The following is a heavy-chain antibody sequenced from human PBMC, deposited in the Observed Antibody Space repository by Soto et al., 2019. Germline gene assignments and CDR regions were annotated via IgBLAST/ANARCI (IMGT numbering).Heavy chain of an antibody. Sequence: QVQLHESVPGLVKPSETLSLTCTVSGGSISSYYWSWIRQPPGKGLEWIGYIYYIGSTNYNPSLKSRVTISVDTSKNQFSLKLSSVTAADTAVYYCERQVDMVRGAFDYWGQGTLVTVSS. J-gene: IGHJ4*02. CDR1: GGSISSYY. V-gene: IGHV4-59*08. CDR3: ERQVDMVRGAFDY. CDR2: IYYIGST. D-gene: IGHD3-10*01.